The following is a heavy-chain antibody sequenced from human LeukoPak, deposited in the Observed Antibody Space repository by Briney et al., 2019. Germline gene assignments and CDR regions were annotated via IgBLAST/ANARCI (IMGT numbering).Heavy chain of an antibody. D-gene: IGHD3-10*01. J-gene: IGHJ3*02. CDR1: GFTLSSYN. Sequence: GGSLRLSCIASGFTLSSYNMNWVRQAPGKGLEWFSYISTSSSVIYQADSVKGRFTVSRDNAKNSLYLQINSLRAEDTAVYYCARAGSYNVHAFDIWGQGTMVTVSS. V-gene: IGHV3-48*04. CDR2: ISTSSSVI. CDR3: ARAGSYNVHAFDI.